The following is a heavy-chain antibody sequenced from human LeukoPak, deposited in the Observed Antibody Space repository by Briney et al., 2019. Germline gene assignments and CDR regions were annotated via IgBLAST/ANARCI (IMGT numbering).Heavy chain of an antibody. CDR2: IYYSGST. Sequence: SKTLSLTCTVSGGSISSGGYYWSWIRQHPGKGLEWIGYIYYSGSTYYNPSLKSRVTISVDTSKNQFSLKLSSVTAADTAVYYCARVGYCSGGSCGIFVDYWGQGTLVTVSS. CDR1: GGSISSGGYY. J-gene: IGHJ4*02. D-gene: IGHD2-15*01. CDR3: ARVGYCSGGSCGIFVDY. V-gene: IGHV4-31*03.